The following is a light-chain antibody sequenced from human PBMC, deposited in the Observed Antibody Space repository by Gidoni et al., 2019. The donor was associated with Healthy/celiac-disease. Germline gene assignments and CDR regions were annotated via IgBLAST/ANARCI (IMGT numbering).Light chain of an antibody. Sequence: QSVLTQPPSASGTPGQRVTISCSGSSSNIGSNTVNWYQRLPGKAPKLPLLRNNQQPSGVPDRFSGSKSGTSASLAISGLQSEDEADYYCAAWDDSLNGPGYVFGTGTKVTVL. J-gene: IGLJ1*01. CDR1: SSNIGSNT. CDR2: RNN. V-gene: IGLV1-44*01. CDR3: AAWDDSLNGPGYV.